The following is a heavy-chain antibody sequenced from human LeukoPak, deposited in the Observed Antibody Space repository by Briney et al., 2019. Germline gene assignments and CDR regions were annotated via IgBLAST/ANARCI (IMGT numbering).Heavy chain of an antibody. CDR1: GYTFTSYG. D-gene: IGHD3-10*01. V-gene: IGHV1-18*01. Sequence: ASVKVSCKASGYTFTSYGISWVRQAPGQGLEWMGWISAYNGNTNYAQKLQGRVTMTTDASTSTAYMELRSLRSDDTAVHYCAREKGAVLLWFGELRNYYGMDVWGQGTTVTVSS. CDR3: AREKGAVLLWFGELRNYYGMDV. CDR2: ISAYNGNT. J-gene: IGHJ6*02.